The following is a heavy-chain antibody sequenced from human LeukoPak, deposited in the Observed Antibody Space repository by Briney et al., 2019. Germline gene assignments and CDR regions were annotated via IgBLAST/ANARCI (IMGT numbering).Heavy chain of an antibody. J-gene: IGHJ6*03. CDR1: GDSISSDY. CDR3: ARTRPQDYATSYMDV. V-gene: IGHV4-59*08. CDR2: ICHSGTT. D-gene: IGHD1-26*01. Sequence: SETLSLTCNVSGDSISSDYWSWIRQTPGKGLEWIGFICHSGTTDYNPSLQSRATISIDTSRKSFSLKLLSVTAADTAVYYCARTRPQDYATSYMDVWGTGATVTVSS.